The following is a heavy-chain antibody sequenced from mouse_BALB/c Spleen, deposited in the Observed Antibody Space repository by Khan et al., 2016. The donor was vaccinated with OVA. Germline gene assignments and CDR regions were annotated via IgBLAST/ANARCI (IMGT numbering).Heavy chain of an antibody. V-gene: IGHV5-4*02. CDR2: ISDGGSYT. Sequence: EVELVESGGGLVKPGGSLKLSCAASGFTFSDYYMYWVRQTPEKRLEWVATISDGGSYTYYPASVKGRFTISRDNAKNHLYLQMSSLKSEDTAMDYCARAGYGGFAYWGQGTLVTVSA. D-gene: IGHD1-1*02. CDR1: GFTFSDYY. J-gene: IGHJ3*01. CDR3: ARAGYGGFAY.